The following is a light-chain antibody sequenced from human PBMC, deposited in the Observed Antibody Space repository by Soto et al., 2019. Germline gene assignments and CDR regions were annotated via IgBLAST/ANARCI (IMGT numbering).Light chain of an antibody. CDR1: QSVTICY. CDR2: GAR. CDR3: QQYGTSPWT. J-gene: IGKJ1*01. V-gene: IGKV3-20*01. Sequence: VRAHGPGTRSLSPGERASRACVSSQSVTICYLAWFQQKPGQAHRLLIYGARTRATGVPARFSASGSGTDFSLPISRLAPEDFAVYYCQQYGTSPWTFGQGTKVDIK.